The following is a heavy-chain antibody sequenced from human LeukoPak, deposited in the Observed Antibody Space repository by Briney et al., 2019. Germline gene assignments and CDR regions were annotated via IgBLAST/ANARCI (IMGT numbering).Heavy chain of an antibody. CDR1: GFTFSNYD. CDR2: IGTAGDI. Sequence: PGGSLRLSCAASGFTFSNYDMHWVRQATGKGLEWVSGIGTAGDIYYPGSVKGRFTISRENAKNSLYLQMNSLRAEDTAVYYCARVRKDIVVVPGAMRDTYYFDYWGQGTLVTVSS. J-gene: IGHJ4*02. CDR3: ARVRKDIVVVPGAMRDTYYFDY. D-gene: IGHD2-2*01. V-gene: IGHV3-13*01.